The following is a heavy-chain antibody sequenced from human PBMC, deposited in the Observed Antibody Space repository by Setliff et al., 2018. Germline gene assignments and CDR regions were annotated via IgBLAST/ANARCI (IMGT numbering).Heavy chain of an antibody. CDR2: IRSKADSYAT. D-gene: IGHD3-22*01. V-gene: IGHV3-73*01. CDR1: GFTFSGSA. CDR3: VRDGADNYDAFDN. J-gene: IGHJ3*02. Sequence: PGGSLRLSCAASGFTFSGSAVYWVRQASGRGLEWVGRIRSKADSYATAYAASVKARFTISRDDSKNTAYLQVNGLRADDTGVYYCVRDGADNYDAFDNWGQGTLVTVSS.